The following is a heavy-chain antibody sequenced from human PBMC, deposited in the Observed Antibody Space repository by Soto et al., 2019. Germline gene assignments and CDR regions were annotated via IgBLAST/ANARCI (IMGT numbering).Heavy chain of an antibody. J-gene: IGHJ4*02. Sequence: QVQLVESGGGVVQPGRSLRLSCAASGFTFSSYGMHWVRQAPGKGLEWVAVISYDGSNKYYADSVKGRFTISRDNSKNTLYLRMNSLRAEDTAVYYCAPSFGAFDYWGQGTLVTVSS. D-gene: IGHD3-10*01. CDR3: APSFGAFDY. V-gene: IGHV3-30*03. CDR1: GFTFSSYG. CDR2: ISYDGSNK.